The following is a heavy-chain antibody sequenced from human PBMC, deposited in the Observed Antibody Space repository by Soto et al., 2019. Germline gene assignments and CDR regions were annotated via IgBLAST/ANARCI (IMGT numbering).Heavy chain of an antibody. J-gene: IGHJ4*02. CDR2: VNPTGTT. V-gene: IGHV4-34*01. Sequence: QVQVQQWGAGLLKSSETLSLTCAVYGGSFSAYYWSWIRQSPGKELEWIGEVNPTGTTNYNPSLKSRVTMSLDTSKNQFSLNVNSVTAADTALYYCARGGSGYTWFNGFWGQGTLVTVSS. CDR1: GGSFSAYY. D-gene: IGHD3-22*01. CDR3: ARGGSGYTWFNGF.